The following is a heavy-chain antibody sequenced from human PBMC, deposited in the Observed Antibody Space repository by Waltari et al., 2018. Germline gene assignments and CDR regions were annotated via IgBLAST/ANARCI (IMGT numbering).Heavy chain of an antibody. CDR3: ATYLRSSGSYSLIY. CDR1: GYAFPDYD. Sequence: QAQLVQSGAEVKQPGASVTVSCKASGYAFPDYDMHGVRQAPGQGLEWLGWMNPNIGGTNYAQKFQGRVTLTRDTSINTAYMELSSLRSDDTAVYYCATYLRSSGSYSLIYWGQGTLVAVSS. J-gene: IGHJ4*02. D-gene: IGHD1-26*01. CDR2: MNPNIGGT. V-gene: IGHV1-2*02.